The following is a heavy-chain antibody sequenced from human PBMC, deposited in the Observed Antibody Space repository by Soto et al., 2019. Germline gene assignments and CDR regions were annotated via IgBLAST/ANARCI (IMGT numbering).Heavy chain of an antibody. CDR1: GFTFTNAW. J-gene: IGHJ4*02. Sequence: PGGSLRLSCAASGFTFTNAWLSWVRQAPGKGLEWVGRIRSKSDGETVDYAASVRGRFIISRDDSKSTLYLQMNGLKTEDAAVYYCSTDQLAVAETPYYFDNWGQGALVTVSS. V-gene: IGHV3-15*01. CDR3: STDQLAVAETPYYFDN. D-gene: IGHD6-19*01. CDR2: IRSKSDGETV.